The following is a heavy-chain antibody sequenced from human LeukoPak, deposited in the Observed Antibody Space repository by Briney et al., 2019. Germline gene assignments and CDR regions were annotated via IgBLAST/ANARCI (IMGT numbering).Heavy chain of an antibody. J-gene: IGHJ5*02. CDR1: GGSLSNYY. D-gene: IGHD3-16*01. V-gene: IGHV4-34*01. Sequence: SETLSLTCAVYGGSLSNYYWSWIRQPPGKGLEWIGEINHSGSTKFNPSLKSRVTILVDMSKSQFSLELRSVSAADTAVYYCARAPDWGSDFAWFDPWGQGTLVTVSS. CDR3: ARAPDWGSDFAWFDP. CDR2: INHSGST.